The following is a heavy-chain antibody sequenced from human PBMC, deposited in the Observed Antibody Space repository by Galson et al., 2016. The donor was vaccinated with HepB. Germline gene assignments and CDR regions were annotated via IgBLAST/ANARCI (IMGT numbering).Heavy chain of an antibody. D-gene: IGHD1-14*01. CDR3: VQGTTAPAA. V-gene: IGHV3-23*01. CDR2: ISRSGASR. CDR1: GFIFSTYG. J-gene: IGHJ6*04. Sequence: SLRLSCAASGFIFSTYGMTWVRQAPGKGLECVSAISRSGASRDYADSVRGRFTISRDDSNNMLDLQMNSLRADDTAVYYCVQGTTAPAAWGKGTPVTVSS.